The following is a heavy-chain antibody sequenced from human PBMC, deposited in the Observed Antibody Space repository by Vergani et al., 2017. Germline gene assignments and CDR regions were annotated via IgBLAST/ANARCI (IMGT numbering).Heavy chain of an antibody. D-gene: IGHD2-2*01. Sequence: QVQLQESGPGLVKPSQTLSLTCTVSGGSISSGGYYWSWIRQHPGKGLEWIGYIYYSGSTYYNPSLNSRVTISVATSKTQFSLKLSSVTAADTAVYYCARDHIIVVVPANTDYYGMDVWGQGTTVTVSS. CDR3: ARDHIIVVVPANTDYYGMDV. V-gene: IGHV4-31*03. CDR2: IYYSGST. J-gene: IGHJ6*02. CDR1: GGSISSGGYY.